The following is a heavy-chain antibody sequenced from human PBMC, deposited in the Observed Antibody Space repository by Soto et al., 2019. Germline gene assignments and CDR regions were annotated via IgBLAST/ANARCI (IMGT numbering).Heavy chain of an antibody. CDR1: GFTFSSYA. CDR2: ISGSGGST. CDR3: AKDTLAVAGTGKGYFQH. V-gene: IGHV3-23*01. D-gene: IGHD6-19*01. Sequence: GGSLRLSCAASGFTFSSYAMSWVRQAPGKGLEWVSAISGSGGSTYYADTVKGRFTISRDNSKNTLYLQMNSLRAEDTAVYYCAKDTLAVAGTGKGYFQHWGQGTLVTVSS. J-gene: IGHJ1*01.